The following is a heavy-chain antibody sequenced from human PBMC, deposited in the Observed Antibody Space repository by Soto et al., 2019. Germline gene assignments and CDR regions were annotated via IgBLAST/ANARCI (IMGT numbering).Heavy chain of an antibody. CDR1: GLTFRNDW. CDR3: PIYGYGVSPAAY. V-gene: IGHV3-7*03. J-gene: IGHJ4*02. CDR2: INQDGSER. D-gene: IGHD4-17*01. Sequence: EMQLVESGGGLVQPGGSLRLSCAGSGLTFRNDWLSWVRQAPGKGREWVANINQDGSERYYVDSVRGRFTISKDSVENSLFLHLNSLGPECPALYYWPIYGYGVSPAAYWGQGTLVTVSS.